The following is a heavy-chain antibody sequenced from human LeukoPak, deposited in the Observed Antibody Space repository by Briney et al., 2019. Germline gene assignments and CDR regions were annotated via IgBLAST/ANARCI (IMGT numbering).Heavy chain of an antibody. D-gene: IGHD4-23*01. CDR3: ARLESYGGNSGV. V-gene: IGHV3-53*01. J-gene: IGHJ4*02. CDR1: GFTVSSHY. CDR2: IYTDGST. Sequence: PGGSLRLSCAASGFTVSSHYMSWFRQAPGMGLEWVSAIYTDGSTYYTDSVKGRFTISRDNFKNTLFLQMNTLRAEDTAVYYCARLESYGGNSGVWGQGTLVTVSS.